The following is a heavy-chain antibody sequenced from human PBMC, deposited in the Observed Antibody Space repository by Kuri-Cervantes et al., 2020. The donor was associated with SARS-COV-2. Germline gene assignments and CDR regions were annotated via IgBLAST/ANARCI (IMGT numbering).Heavy chain of an antibody. CDR2: ISGSGGST. CDR3: ARGKVELTYQLLYSHYYYYYMDV. Sequence: GGSLRLSCAVSGFPFSSYAMTWVRQAPGKGLEWVSAISGSGGSTYYADSVKGRFTISRDNSKNTLYLQMNSLRAEDTAVYYCARGKVELTYQLLYSHYYYYYMDVWGKGTTVTVSS. CDR1: GFPFSSYA. V-gene: IGHV3-23*01. D-gene: IGHD2-2*02. J-gene: IGHJ6*03.